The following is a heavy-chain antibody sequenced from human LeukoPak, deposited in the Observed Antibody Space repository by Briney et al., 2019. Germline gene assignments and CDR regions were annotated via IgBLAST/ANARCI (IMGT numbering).Heavy chain of an antibody. CDR3: AKDGGQQWLTNYYSYGMDV. V-gene: IGHV1-18*01. D-gene: IGHD6-19*01. CDR2: IKTYNGDA. J-gene: IGHJ6*02. Sequence: ASVKVSCRASGYTFTTYGINWVRQAPGQGLEWMGWIKTYNGDANTAQKFLDRIIMTTDKSTGTAYMELRSLRSDDTAVYYCAKDGGQQWLTNYYSYGMDVWGQGTTVIVSS. CDR1: GYTFTTYG.